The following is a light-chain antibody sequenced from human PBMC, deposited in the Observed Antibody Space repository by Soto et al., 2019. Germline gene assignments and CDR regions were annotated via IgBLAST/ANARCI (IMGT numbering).Light chain of an antibody. CDR3: QQYGSSPFT. CDR2: GAS. V-gene: IGKV3-20*01. Sequence: EIVLTQSPGTLSLSPGERATLSCRASQSVSSTYLAWYQQKPGQAPRLLIYGASSRATGIPDRFSGSGSGTDFTLTSSRLEPEDVAVYYFQQYGSSPFTFGHGTKVDI. J-gene: IGKJ3*01. CDR1: QSVSSTY.